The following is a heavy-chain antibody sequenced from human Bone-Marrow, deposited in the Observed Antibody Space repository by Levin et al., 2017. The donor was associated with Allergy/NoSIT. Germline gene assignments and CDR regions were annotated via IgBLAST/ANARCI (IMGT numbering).Heavy chain of an antibody. CDR3: ARDRGITGTRWGYYFDY. CDR1: GYTFTNYY. Sequence: EASVKVSCKTSGYTFTNYYIHWVRQAPGQGLEWMGIVNPSSGGTSYAQKFQGRVTMTRDTATSTVNMELSSLRSEDTAVYYCARDRGITGTRWGYYFDYWGQGTLVTVSS. J-gene: IGHJ4*02. D-gene: IGHD1-20*01. CDR2: VNPSSGGT. V-gene: IGHV1-46*01.